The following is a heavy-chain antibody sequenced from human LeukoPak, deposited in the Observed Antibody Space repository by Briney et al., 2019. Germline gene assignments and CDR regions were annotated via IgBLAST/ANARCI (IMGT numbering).Heavy chain of an antibody. J-gene: IGHJ4*02. CDR2: INSRCGST. CDR3: ARVGKMTTVVPFDY. V-gene: IGHV1-46*01. D-gene: IGHD4-23*01. Sequence: GASVKVPCKASGYTFPSYYMHWVRQAPGQGVEGMGIINSRCGSTSYAQKFRGRVTMTRDMSTSTVYMELSSLRSEDTAVYYCARVGKMTTVVPFDYWGQGTLVTVSS. CDR1: GYTFPSYY.